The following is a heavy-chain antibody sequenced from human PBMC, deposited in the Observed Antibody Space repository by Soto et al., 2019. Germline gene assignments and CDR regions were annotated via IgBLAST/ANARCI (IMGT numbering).Heavy chain of an antibody. D-gene: IGHD6-13*01. CDR3: TRHLAPPSRRAFDI. J-gene: IGHJ3*02. V-gene: IGHV1-2*02. Sequence: SVKVSCKASGYTFTAYYVHWVRQAPGQGLEWMGWINPNGGDKNYAQKFQDRVTMTSDTSISTAYMELSSLRSDDTAIYFCTRHLAPPSRRAFDIWGQGTWVTVSS. CDR1: GYTFTAYY. CDR2: INPNGGDK.